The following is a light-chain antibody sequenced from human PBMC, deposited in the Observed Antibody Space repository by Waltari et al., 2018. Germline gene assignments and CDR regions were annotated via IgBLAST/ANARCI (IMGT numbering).Light chain of an antibody. Sequence: DIQMTQSPSSLSASVGDRVTITCQVSQDISNYLNWYQQKPGKAPTLLIYDASNLETGVPSWFSVCGSQTEFTFTISSLQPEDIPTYYCEQYAKLLGFTFGPGTKVDIK. J-gene: IGKJ3*01. CDR2: DAS. V-gene: IGKV1-33*01. CDR3: EQYAKLLGFT. CDR1: QDISNY.